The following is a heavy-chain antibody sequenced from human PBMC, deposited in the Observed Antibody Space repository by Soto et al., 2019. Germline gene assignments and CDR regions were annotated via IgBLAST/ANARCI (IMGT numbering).Heavy chain of an antibody. J-gene: IGHJ4*02. D-gene: IGHD1-1*01. V-gene: IGHV3-33*08. CDR3: ARDLGEMATTSLDY. CDR2: IWYDGSNK. Sequence: QTGGSLRLSCAASGFSFSNYGMNWVRQAPGKGLEWVAVIWYDGSNKYYADSVKGRFTISRDNSKNTLYLQMNSLRAEDTAVYYCARDLGEMATTSLDYWGQGTLVTVSS. CDR1: GFSFSNYG.